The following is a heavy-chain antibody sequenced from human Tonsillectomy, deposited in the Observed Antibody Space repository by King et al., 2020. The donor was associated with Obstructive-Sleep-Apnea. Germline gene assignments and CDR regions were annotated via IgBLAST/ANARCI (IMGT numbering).Heavy chain of an antibody. CDR2: ISYDGSNK. Sequence: VQLVESGGGVVQPGRSLRLSCAASGFTFSSDSMHWVRQAPGQGLEWVAGISYDGSNKYYADSGKGRFTISRDNSKNTLYLQMNSLRAEDTAVYYCAREFNTYYDAWGQGTLVTVSS. D-gene: IGHD3-3*01. J-gene: IGHJ4*02. CDR1: GFTFSSDS. V-gene: IGHV3-30-3*01. CDR3: AREFNTYYDA.